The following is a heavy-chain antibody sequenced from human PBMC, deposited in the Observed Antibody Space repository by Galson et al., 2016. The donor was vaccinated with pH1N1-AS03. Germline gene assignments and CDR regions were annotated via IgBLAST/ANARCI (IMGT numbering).Heavy chain of an antibody. J-gene: IGHJ5*02. V-gene: IGHV3-21*01. CDR2: IGTSSTYI. CDR3: ARGRGWNYGGLDL. CDR1: GFIFSAYP. Sequence: SLRLSCAASGFIFSAYPMNWVRQAPGKGLEWVSFIGTSSTYIYYADSVKGRFTISRDNKKKSLYLQLNSLRAEDTGIYYCARGRGWNYGGLDLWGQGTLVTVSS. D-gene: IGHD1-7*01.